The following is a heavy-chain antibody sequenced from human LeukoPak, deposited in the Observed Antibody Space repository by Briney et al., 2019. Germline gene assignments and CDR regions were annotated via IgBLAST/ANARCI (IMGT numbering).Heavy chain of an antibody. V-gene: IGHV3-66*01. CDR1: GFTVSSDY. D-gene: IGHD1-26*01. J-gene: IGHJ4*02. CDR2: IFSGGST. CDR3: ARDDGVGAVDY. Sequence: GGSLRLSCAASGFTVSSDYVSWVRQAPGKGLEWVSVIFSGGSTYYTDSVKGRFIISRDISKNTLYLQMNSLRVEDTAVYYCARDDGVGAVDYWGQGTLVTVSS.